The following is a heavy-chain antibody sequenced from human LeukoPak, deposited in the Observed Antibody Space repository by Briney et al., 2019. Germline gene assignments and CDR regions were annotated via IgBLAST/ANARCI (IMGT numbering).Heavy chain of an antibody. D-gene: IGHD4-23*01. Sequence: GGSLRLSCAGSAFIFSGHWMNWVRQTPGKGLEWVASIKEDGSERQYVDSVKGRFGISRDNTKGSLFLQLNSLRAEDTAVYYCARWGTTVVTPVERGFDLWGRGTLVTVSS. CDR3: ARWGTTVVTPVERGFDL. V-gene: IGHV3-7*03. CDR2: IKEDGSER. J-gene: IGHJ2*01. CDR1: AFIFSGHW.